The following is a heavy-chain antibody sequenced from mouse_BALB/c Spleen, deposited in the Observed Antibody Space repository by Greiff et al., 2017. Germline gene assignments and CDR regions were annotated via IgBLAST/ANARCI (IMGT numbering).Heavy chain of an antibody. CDR3: AREGNMITLAMDY. Sequence: VQLQQSGPELVKPGASVKISCKASGYAFSSSWMNWVKQRPGQGLEWIGRIYPGDGDTNYNGKFKGKATLTADKSSSTAYMQLSSLTSVDSAVYFCAREGNMITLAMDYWGQGASVTVSS. CDR2: IYPGDGDT. CDR1: GYAFSSSW. D-gene: IGHD2-4*01. J-gene: IGHJ4*01. V-gene: IGHV1-82*01.